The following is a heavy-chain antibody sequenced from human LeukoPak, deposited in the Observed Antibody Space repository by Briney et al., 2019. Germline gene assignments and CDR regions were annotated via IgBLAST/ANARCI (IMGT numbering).Heavy chain of an antibody. Sequence: GGSLRLSCAASGFTFDDYAMHWVRQAPGKGLEWVSLISWDGGSTYYADSVKGRFTISRDNSKNSLYLQMNSLRAEDTALYYCAKDNGLRNYYDSSGLDYWGQGTLVTVSS. J-gene: IGHJ4*02. CDR1: GFTFDDYA. V-gene: IGHV3-43D*03. D-gene: IGHD3-22*01. CDR3: AKDNGLRNYYDSSGLDY. CDR2: ISWDGGST.